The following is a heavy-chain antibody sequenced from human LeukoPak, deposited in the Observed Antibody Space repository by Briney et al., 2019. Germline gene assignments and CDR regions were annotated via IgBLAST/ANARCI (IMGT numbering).Heavy chain of an antibody. D-gene: IGHD6-13*01. CDR2: INWNGGST. J-gene: IGHJ4*02. CDR3: ARSGSSSWLIDY. CDR1: GFAFDDYG. V-gene: IGHV3-20*01. Sequence: GGSLRLSCAASGFAFDDYGMSWVRQAPGKGLEWVSGINWNGGSTGYADSVKGRFTISRDNAKNSLYLQMNSLRAEDTALYHCARSGSSSWLIDYWGQGTLVTVSS.